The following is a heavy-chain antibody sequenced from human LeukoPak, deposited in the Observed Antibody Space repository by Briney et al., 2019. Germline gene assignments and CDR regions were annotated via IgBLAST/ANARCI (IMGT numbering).Heavy chain of an antibody. CDR2: ASGSAT. CDR3: AKVGAPGDYGVTVDY. J-gene: IGHJ4*02. V-gene: IGHV3-23*01. Sequence: ASGSATYYADSVKGRFTISRDNSKNTLYLQMNSLRAEDTAVYYCAKVGAPGDYGVTVDYWGQGTLVTVSS. D-gene: IGHD4-17*01.